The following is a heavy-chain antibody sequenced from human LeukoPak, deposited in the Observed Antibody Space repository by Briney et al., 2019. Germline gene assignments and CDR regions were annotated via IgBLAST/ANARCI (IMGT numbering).Heavy chain of an antibody. D-gene: IGHD3-10*01. CDR2: ISWNSGSI. Sequence: GGSLRLSCAASGFTFDDYAMHWVRHAPGKGLEGVSGISWNSGSIGYADSVKGRFTISRDNAKNSLYLQMNSLRAEDTALYYCAKDIWFGESQYYFDYWGQGTLVTVSS. J-gene: IGHJ4*02. CDR1: GFTFDDYA. V-gene: IGHV3-9*01. CDR3: AKDIWFGESQYYFDY.